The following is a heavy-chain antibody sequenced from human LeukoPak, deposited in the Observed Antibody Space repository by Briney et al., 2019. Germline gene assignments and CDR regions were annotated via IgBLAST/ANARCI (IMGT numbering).Heavy chain of an antibody. CDR2: IYPSGSA. Sequence: SETLSLTCTVSGGSISSYFWSWIRQPAGKGLEYIGHIYPSGSANYKPSLKSRVTMSVDTSRNQFSLRLSSVTGADTAVYYCARVATFYDFSGSLGDYFAYWGQGTLVTVSS. CDR3: ARVATFYDFSGSLGDYFAY. CDR1: GGSISSYF. D-gene: IGHD3-3*01. V-gene: IGHV4-4*07. J-gene: IGHJ4*02.